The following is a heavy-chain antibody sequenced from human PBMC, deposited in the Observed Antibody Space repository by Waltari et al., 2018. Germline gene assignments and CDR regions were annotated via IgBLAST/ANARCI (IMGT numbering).Heavy chain of an antibody. D-gene: IGHD4-17*01. CDR1: GFRFSSHD. Sequence: EVQLVASGGGLVQPGESLRLSCAGSGFRFSSHDMRWVRQAPEKGLEWVSSISDNGIITFYGDSVKGRFTISRDNSKSTLYLQLSGLRAEDTAVYYCAKKPYDHAYGDYFDYWGQGTLVTVSS. J-gene: IGHJ4*02. CDR2: ISDNGIIT. V-gene: IGHV3-23*04. CDR3: AKKPYDHAYGDYFDY.